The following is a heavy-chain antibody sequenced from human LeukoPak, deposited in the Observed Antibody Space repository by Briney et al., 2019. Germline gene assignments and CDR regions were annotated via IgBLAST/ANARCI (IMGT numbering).Heavy chain of an antibody. D-gene: IGHD5-12*01. Sequence: PGGSLRLSCAASGFTFSSYSMSWVRQAPGKGLDWVSAISGGDGSKYYADSVKGRFTISRDNSKNTMYLQMNSLRAEDTAVYYCAKGSYTGFSARADYWGQGTLVTVSS. CDR1: GFTFSSYS. CDR2: ISGGDGSK. CDR3: AKGSYTGFSARADY. J-gene: IGHJ4*02. V-gene: IGHV3-23*01.